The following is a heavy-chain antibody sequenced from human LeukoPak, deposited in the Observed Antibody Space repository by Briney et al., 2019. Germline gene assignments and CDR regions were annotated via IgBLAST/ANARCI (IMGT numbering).Heavy chain of an antibody. CDR2: IKQDGSEK. CDR1: GFTFSSYW. D-gene: IGHD5-18*01. J-gene: IGHJ6*02. V-gene: IGHV3-7*02. CDR3: ARALHKKTANYYGMDV. Sequence: PGGSLRLSCAASGFTFSSYWMNWVRQAPGKGLEWVANIKQDGSEKYYVDSVKGRFTISRDNAKNSLYLQMNSLRAEDTAVYYCARALHKKTANYYGMDVWGQGTTVTVSS.